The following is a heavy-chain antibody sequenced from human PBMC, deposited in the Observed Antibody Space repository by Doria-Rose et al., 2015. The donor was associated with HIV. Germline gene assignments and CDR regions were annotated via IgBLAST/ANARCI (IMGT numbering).Heavy chain of an antibody. CDR1: GDPINSYY. Sequence: QVQLQESGPGLVKPSETLSLTCTVSGDPINSYYWSWIRQPPGKGLEWIGYIHDIGGTNYNPSLKSRVTISADTSKNQFSLKLSSLTAADTAVYYCARQTFYYMDVWGKGTTVTVSS. D-gene: IGHD3-16*01. J-gene: IGHJ6*03. CDR3: ARQTFYYMDV. CDR2: IHDIGGT. V-gene: IGHV4-59*08.